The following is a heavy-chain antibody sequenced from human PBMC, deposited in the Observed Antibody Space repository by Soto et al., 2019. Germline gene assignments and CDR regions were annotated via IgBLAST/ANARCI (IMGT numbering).Heavy chain of an antibody. CDR3: ASNLADSSGPIDY. D-gene: IGHD3-22*01. V-gene: IGHV4-31*03. CDR1: GGSISSGGYY. J-gene: IGHJ4*02. Sequence: SETLSLTCTVSGGSISSGGYYWSWIRQHPGKGLEWIGYIYYSGSTYYNPSLKSRVTISVDTSKNQFSLKLSSVTAADTAVYYCASNLADSSGPIDYWGQGTLVTVSS. CDR2: IYYSGST.